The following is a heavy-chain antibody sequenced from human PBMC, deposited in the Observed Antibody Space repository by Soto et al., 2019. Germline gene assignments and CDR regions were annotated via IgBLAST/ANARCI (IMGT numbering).Heavy chain of an antibody. CDR2: INHSGST. CDR3: ARGRYCGGDCRSYFDY. CDR1: GGSFSGYY. J-gene: IGHJ4*02. D-gene: IGHD2-21*01. V-gene: IGHV4-34*01. Sequence: SETLSLTCAVYGGSFSGYYWSWIRQPPGKGLEWIGEINHSGSTNYNPSLKSRVTISVDTSKNQFSLKLSSVTAADTAVYYCARGRYCGGDCRSYFDYWGQGTLVTVSS.